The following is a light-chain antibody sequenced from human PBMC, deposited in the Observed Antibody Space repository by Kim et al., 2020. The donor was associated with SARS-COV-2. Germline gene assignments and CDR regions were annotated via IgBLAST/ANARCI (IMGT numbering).Light chain of an antibody. CDR3: QQRGNWPT. CDR2: DAS. J-gene: IGKJ5*01. Sequence: LPPGERATLSGRASRGVRAYLAWYQQKPGQAPRLLIYDASNRATGIPARFSGSGSGTDFTLTISSLEPEDFAVYYCQQRGNWPTFGQGTRLEIK. V-gene: IGKV3-11*01. CDR1: RGVRAY.